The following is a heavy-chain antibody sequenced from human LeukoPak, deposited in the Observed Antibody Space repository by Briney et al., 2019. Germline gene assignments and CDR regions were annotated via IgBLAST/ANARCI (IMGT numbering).Heavy chain of an antibody. V-gene: IGHV3-30*02. J-gene: IGHJ3*02. CDR2: IRYDGSNK. Sequence: PGGSLRLSCAASGFTFSSYGMHWVRQAPGKGLEWVAFIRYDGSNKYYADSVKGRFTISRDNSKNTLYPQMNSLRAEDTAVYYCAKVFVFGYDSSGTLGAFDIWGQGTMVTVSS. CDR1: GFTFSSYG. D-gene: IGHD3-22*01. CDR3: AKVFVFGYDSSGTLGAFDI.